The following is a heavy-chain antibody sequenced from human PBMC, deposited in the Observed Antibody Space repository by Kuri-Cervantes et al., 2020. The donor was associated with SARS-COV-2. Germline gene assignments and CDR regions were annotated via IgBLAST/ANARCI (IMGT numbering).Heavy chain of an antibody. Sequence: SVKVSCRASGFTFTSSSMYWVRQARGQRLEWIGWIVVGSGNTNYAQKFQERVTITRDMSTSKAYMELSSLRSEDMAVYYCAAALIDAFDIWGQGTMVTVSS. J-gene: IGHJ3*02. CDR3: AAALIDAFDI. CDR2: IVVGSGNT. CDR1: GFTFTSSS. V-gene: IGHV1-58*02.